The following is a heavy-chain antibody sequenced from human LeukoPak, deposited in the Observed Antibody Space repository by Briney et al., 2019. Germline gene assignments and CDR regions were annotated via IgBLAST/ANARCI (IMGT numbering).Heavy chain of an antibody. CDR3: AKDLWGYYGSATDWFDP. CDR2: ISGSGGST. J-gene: IGHJ5*02. CDR1: GFTFSSYA. Sequence: GGSLRLSCAASGFTFSSYAMSRVRQAPGKGLEWVSGISGSGGSTYYADSVKGRYTISRDNSKNTLYLQMNSLRAEDTAVYYCAKDLWGYYGSATDWFDPWGQGTLVTVSS. D-gene: IGHD3-10*01. V-gene: IGHV3-23*01.